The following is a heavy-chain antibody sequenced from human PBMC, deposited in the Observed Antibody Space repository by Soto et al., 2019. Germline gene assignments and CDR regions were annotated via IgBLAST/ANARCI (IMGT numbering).Heavy chain of an antibody. CDR2: IDPNSGAT. Sequence: QVYLVQSGAEVRRPGASVKVSCTAFGYILTGYSLHWVRQAPGQGLEWMGWIDPNSGATTSAERFHGRGSMTRDTSISAAYLELSSLRSDDTAVYYCARGYGSAPNMELRFGMDVWGQGTTISVSS. V-gene: IGHV1-2*02. J-gene: IGHJ6*02. D-gene: IGHD5-18*01. CDR3: ARGYGSAPNMELRFGMDV. CDR1: GYILTGYS.